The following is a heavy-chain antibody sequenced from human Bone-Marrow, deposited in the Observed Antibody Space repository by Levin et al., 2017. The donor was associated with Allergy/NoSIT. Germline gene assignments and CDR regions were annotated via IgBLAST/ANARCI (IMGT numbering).Heavy chain of an antibody. CDR2: VYHRGST. Sequence: SETLSLTCVVSGGSVTTTNWWSWVRHSPGKGLEWIGQVYHRGSTNYNPSLRGRVTISLDKSRNQFSLKLTSVTATDTATYYCARAGDVSEFYYAVDVWGPGAPVTVSS. CDR1: GGSVTTTNW. J-gene: IGHJ6*02. V-gene: IGHV4-4*02. D-gene: IGHD2/OR15-2a*01. CDR3: ARAGDVSEFYYAVDV.